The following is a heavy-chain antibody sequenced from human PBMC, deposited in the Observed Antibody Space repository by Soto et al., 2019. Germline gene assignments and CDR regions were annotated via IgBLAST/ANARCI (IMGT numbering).Heavy chain of an antibody. J-gene: IGHJ6*02. CDR2: IYPGDSDT. CDR1: GYSFTSYW. CDR3: ARRRGDETYDFWSGYYDYGMDV. V-gene: IGHV5-51*01. D-gene: IGHD3-3*01. Sequence: WESLKISCKGSGYSFTSYWIGWVRQMPGKGLEWMGIIYPGDSDTRYSPSFQGQVTISADKSISTAYLQWSSLKASDTAMYYCARRRGDETYDFWSGYYDYGMDVWGQGTTVTVSS.